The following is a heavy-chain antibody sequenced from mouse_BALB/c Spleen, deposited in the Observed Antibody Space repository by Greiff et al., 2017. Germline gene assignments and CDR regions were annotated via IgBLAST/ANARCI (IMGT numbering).Heavy chain of an antibody. CDR2: ISSGGSYT. V-gene: IGHV5-6*01. J-gene: IGHJ2*01. D-gene: IGHD1-1*01. CDR1: GFTFSSYG. CDR3: ARLITTVVADY. Sequence: EVQGVESGGGLVQPGGSLKLSCAASGFTFSSYGMSWVRQTPDKRLEWVATISSGGSYTYYPDSVKGRFTISRDNAKNTLYLQMSSLKSEDTAMYYCARLITTVVADYWGQGTTLTVSS.